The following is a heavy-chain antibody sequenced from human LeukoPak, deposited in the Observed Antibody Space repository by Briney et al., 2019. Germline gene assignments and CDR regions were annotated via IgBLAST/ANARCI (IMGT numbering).Heavy chain of an antibody. J-gene: IGHJ4*02. CDR1: GFTFSSYE. D-gene: IGHD6-19*01. CDR3: ARGSSDRTAVARVDY. V-gene: IGHV3-48*03. Sequence: GGSLRLSCAASGFTFSSYEMNWVRQAPGKGLEWVSYISGSGNTLYHADSMQGRFTISRDNAKNSLYLQMNSLRAEDTAVYYCARGSSDRTAVARVDYWGQGTLVTVSS. CDR2: ISGSGNTL.